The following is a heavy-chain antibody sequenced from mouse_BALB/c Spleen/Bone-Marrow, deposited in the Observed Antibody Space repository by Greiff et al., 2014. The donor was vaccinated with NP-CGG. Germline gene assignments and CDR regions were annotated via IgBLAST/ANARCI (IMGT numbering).Heavy chain of an antibody. V-gene: IGHV1-81*01. CDR2: IYPGSGST. CDR3: ARERSDGYWYFDV. CDR1: RYTFTDYV. J-gene: IGHJ1*01. D-gene: IGHD2-3*01. Sequence: QLQMQQSGPELQIPPKSCNMSCDASRYTFTDYVISWVKQRTGQGLEWIGEIYPGSGSTYYNEKFKGKATLTADKSSNTAYMQLSSLTSEDSAVYFCARERSDGYWYFDVWGAGTTVTVSS.